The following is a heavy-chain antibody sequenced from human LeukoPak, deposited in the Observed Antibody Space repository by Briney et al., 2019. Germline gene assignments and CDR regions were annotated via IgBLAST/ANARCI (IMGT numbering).Heavy chain of an antibody. J-gene: IGHJ4*02. CDR1: GFTFSTYT. Sequence: GGSLRLSCAASGFTFSTYTMNWVRQAPGKGLEWVSSIGGGGRYIYYADSMQGRFTISRDNSKNTLYLQMSSLRAEDTAVYLCVKDLRSDSMGVLSRYLSYWGQGTLVTVSS. CDR3: VKDLRSDSMGVLSRYLSY. CDR2: IGGGGRYI. V-gene: IGHV3-21*01. D-gene: IGHD2/OR15-2a*01.